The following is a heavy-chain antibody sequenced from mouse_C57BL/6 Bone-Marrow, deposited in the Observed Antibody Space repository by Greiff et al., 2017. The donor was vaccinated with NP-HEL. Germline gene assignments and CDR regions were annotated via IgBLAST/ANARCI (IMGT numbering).Heavy chain of an antibody. V-gene: IGHV5-6*01. Sequence: EVQLVASGGDLVKPGGSLKLSCAASGFTFSSSGMSWVRPTPDTRLEWVATISSGGSYTYYPDSVKGRFTISRDNAKNTLYLQMSSLKSEDTAMYYCARDDYAWFAYWGQGTLVTVSA. CDR1: GFTFSSSG. CDR2: ISSGGSYT. J-gene: IGHJ3*01. D-gene: IGHD2-4*01. CDR3: ARDDYAWFAY.